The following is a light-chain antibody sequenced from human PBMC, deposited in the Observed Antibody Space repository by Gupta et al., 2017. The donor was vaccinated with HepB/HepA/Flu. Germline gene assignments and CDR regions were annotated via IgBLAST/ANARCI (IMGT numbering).Light chain of an antibody. J-gene: IGLJ2*01. CDR3: LLYYGGAKPVV. CDR1: TGAVTSGYY. V-gene: IGLV7-43*01. CDR2: SKS. Sequence: QTVVTQEHSLTVSPGGTVTLTCSSSTGAVTSGYYPNWFQQKPGQAPRELIYSKSNKHSWTPARCSGSLIGGKAALTLSGVQPEDEAEYYCLLYYGGAKPVVVGGGTKLTVL.